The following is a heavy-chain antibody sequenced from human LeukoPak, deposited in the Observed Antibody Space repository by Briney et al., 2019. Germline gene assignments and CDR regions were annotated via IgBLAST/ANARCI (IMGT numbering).Heavy chain of an antibody. J-gene: IGHJ3*02. CDR1: GFTFSSYA. Sequence: GGSLRLSCAASGFTFSSYAMSGVRQAPGKGLEWDSAISGSGDSTYYADSVKGRFTISRDNSKNTLWLQMNSLRAEDTAVYYCAKDGFLLWRGAFDIWGQGTMVTVSS. D-gene: IGHD2-21*01. CDR2: ISGSGDST. CDR3: AKDGFLLWRGAFDI. V-gene: IGHV3-23*01.